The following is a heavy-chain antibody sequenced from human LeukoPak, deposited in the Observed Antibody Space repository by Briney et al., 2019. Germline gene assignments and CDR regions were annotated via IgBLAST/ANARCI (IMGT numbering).Heavy chain of an antibody. Sequence: PSETLSLTCTVSGGSISSSSYYWGWIRQPPGKGLEWIGSIYYSGSTYYNPSLKSRVTISVDTSKNQFSLKLSSATAADTAVYYCARFEYSGYDYAFDIWGQGTMVTVSS. CDR3: ARFEYSGYDYAFDI. J-gene: IGHJ3*02. D-gene: IGHD5-12*01. V-gene: IGHV4-39*01. CDR1: GGSISSSSYY. CDR2: IYYSGST.